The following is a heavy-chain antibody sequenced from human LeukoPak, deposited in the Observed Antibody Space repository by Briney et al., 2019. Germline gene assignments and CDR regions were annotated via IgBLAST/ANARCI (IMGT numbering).Heavy chain of an antibody. CDR2: IRGSGGST. CDR3: AKGSVAGNLGYFDY. V-gene: IGHV3-23*01. Sequence: GGSLRLSCAASRFTFSRYWMQWVRQAPGKGLEWVSIIRGSGGSTYYTDSVKGRFTISRDNSKNTLFLQMNSLRAEDTAVYYCAKGSVAGNLGYFDYWGQGTLVTVSS. CDR1: RFTFSRYW. D-gene: IGHD6-19*01. J-gene: IGHJ4*02.